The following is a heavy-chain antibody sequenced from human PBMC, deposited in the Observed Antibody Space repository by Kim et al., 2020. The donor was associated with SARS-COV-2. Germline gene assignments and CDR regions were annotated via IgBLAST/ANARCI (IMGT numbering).Heavy chain of an antibody. Sequence: ASVKVSCKASGDTFSGFYMHWVRQAPGQGLEWMGWINPNSGATNYAQKLQDRITLTRDTSISTGYMEMNRLTSDDTAVYYCARDQGGLDGWGHGTT. CDR2: INPNSGAT. CDR3: ARDQGGLDG. J-gene: IGHJ6*02. CDR1: GDTFSGFY. V-gene: IGHV1-2*02.